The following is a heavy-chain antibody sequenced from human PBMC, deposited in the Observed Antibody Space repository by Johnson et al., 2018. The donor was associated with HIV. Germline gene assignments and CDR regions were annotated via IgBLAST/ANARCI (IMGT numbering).Heavy chain of an antibody. CDR3: ARGGCSDGYNAFDL. CDR1: GFIFDDYD. Sequence: VQLVESGGGVLRPGGSLRLSCEGFGFIFDDYDLSWVRQAPGKGLEWVSGINWNGAITGHVDSVKGRCTISRDNTKNSLYLQMNSLRVEETAVYYCARGGCSDGYNAFDLWGRGTMVTVSS. V-gene: IGHV3-20*04. J-gene: IGHJ3*01. D-gene: IGHD1-14*01. CDR2: INWNGAIT.